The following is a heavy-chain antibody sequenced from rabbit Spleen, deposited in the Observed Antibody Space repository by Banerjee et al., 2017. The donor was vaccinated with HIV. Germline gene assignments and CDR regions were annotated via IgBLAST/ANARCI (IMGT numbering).Heavy chain of an antibody. V-gene: IGHV1S40*01. D-gene: IGHD6-1*01. CDR3: ARMSRIYGGVGYAYVTGYFTL. J-gene: IGHJ4*01. CDR1: GIDFSGYYY. Sequence: QSLEESGGDLVKPGASLTLTCKASGIDFSGYYYMCWVRQAPGKGLEWIACIYTGSSGDTYYASWAKGRFTISKISSTTVTLQMTSLTAADTATYFCARMSRIYGGVGYAYVTGYFTLWGPGTLVTVS. CDR2: IYTGSSGDT.